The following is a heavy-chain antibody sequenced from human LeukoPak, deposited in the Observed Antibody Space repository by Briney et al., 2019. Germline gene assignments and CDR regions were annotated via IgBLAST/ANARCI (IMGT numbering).Heavy chain of an antibody. D-gene: IGHD3-22*01. CDR1: GFTFSSYA. CDR3: AKGSRPSSGYYIFDY. J-gene: IGHJ4*02. CDR2: ISGSGGST. V-gene: IGHV3-23*01. Sequence: GGSLRLSCAASGFTFSSYAMSWVRQAPGKGLEWVSAISGSGGSTYYADSVKGRFTISRDNSKNTLYLQMNSLRAEDTAVYYCAKGSRPSSGYYIFDYWGQGTLVTVSS.